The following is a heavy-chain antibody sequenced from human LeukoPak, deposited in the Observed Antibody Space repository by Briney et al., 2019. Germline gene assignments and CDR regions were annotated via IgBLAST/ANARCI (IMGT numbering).Heavy chain of an antibody. D-gene: IGHD1-14*01. CDR2: FDPEDGET. J-gene: IGHJ4*02. Sequence: ASVKVSCKVSGYTLTKLSMHWVRQAPGKGLEWMGSFDPEDGETIYAQKFQGRVTMTEDTSTDIAYMELSSLRSEDTAVFYCATDHDTGGPAYWGQGTLVTVSS. CDR1: GYTLTKLS. V-gene: IGHV1-24*01. CDR3: ATDHDTGGPAY.